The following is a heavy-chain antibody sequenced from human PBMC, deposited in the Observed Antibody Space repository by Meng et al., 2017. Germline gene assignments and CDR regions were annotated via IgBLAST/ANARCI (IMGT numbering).Heavy chain of an antibody. J-gene: IGHJ5*02. CDR1: GGAISRRNW. D-gene: IGHD3-10*01. CDR2: NYHSVST. V-gene: IGHV4-4*02. Sequence: QAPGPCRMQPSGTLSLPCAGAGGAISRRNWWSWVLQPPGKGLNWIGKNYHSVSTIYKPSLKSRVTISVDKSTNQYSRKLSSVTAADTAVYYCARGTVLLWFGELLHRKWFDPWGQGTLVTVSS. CDR3: ARGTVLLWFGELLHRKWFDP.